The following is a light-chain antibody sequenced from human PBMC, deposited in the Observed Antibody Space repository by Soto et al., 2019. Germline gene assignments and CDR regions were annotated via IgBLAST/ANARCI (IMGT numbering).Light chain of an antibody. CDR1: QGISNY. J-gene: IGKJ1*01. Sequence: DIQMTQSPSSLSASVGDRVTITCRASQGISNYLAWYQQRPGKVPKLLIYAASTLQSGVPSRFSGRGSGTDFTLTISSLQPEDAATYYCQNYNGAPWTFGQGTKVEIK. CDR2: AAS. CDR3: QNYNGAPWT. V-gene: IGKV1-27*01.